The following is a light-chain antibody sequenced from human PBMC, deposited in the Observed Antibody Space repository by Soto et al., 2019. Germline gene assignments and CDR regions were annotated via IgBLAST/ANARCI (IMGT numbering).Light chain of an antibody. CDR1: QGISNY. CDR3: QKYNSALT. V-gene: IGKV1-27*01. J-gene: IGKJ3*01. CDR2: AAS. Sequence: DIQMTQSPSSLSASVVDRVTITCRASQGISNYLAWYQQKPGKVPKLLIYAASTLQSGVPSRFSGSGSGTDFTLTISSLQPEDVATYYCQKYNSALTFGPGTKVDIQ.